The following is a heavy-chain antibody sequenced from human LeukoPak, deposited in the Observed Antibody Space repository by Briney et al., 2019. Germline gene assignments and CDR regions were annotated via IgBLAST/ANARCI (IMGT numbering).Heavy chain of an antibody. D-gene: IGHD4-17*01. V-gene: IGHV3-30*18. Sequence: GGSLRLSCAASGFTFSSYGMHWVRQAPGKGLEGVAGISYDGSNKYYADSVKGRFTISRDNSKNTLYLQMNSLRAEDTAVYYCAKDRDYGDYYPTIDYWGQGTLVTVSS. J-gene: IGHJ4*02. CDR2: ISYDGSNK. CDR1: GFTFSSYG. CDR3: AKDRDYGDYYPTIDY.